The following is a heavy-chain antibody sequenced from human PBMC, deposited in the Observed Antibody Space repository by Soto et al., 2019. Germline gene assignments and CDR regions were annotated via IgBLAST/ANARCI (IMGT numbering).Heavy chain of an antibody. D-gene: IGHD2-15*01. CDR3: ARGCSGGSCYPGGFAY. CDR1: GYTFTGYY. J-gene: IGHJ4*02. V-gene: IGHV1-2*04. Sequence: QVQLVQSGAEVKKPGASVKVSCKASGYTFTGYYMHWVRQAPGQGLEWMGWINPNGGGTNYAQKVERWVTMTRDTSRSTAYMELSRLRSDDKAVYYCARGCSGGSCYPGGFAYWGQGSLVTVSS. CDR2: INPNGGGT.